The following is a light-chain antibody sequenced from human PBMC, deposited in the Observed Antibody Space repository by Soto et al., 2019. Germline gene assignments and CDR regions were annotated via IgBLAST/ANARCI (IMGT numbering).Light chain of an antibody. V-gene: IGLV2-11*01. CDR1: SSDVGGYDY. J-gene: IGLJ3*02. Sequence: QSALTQPRSVSGSPGQSVTISCTGTSSDVGGYDYVSWYQQHPGTAPKLLIYDVFKRPSGVPARFSGSKSGNTASLTISGLEDEDDGDYYCWSSAGGPCVFGGGTQLTVL. CDR3: WSSAGGPCV. CDR2: DVF.